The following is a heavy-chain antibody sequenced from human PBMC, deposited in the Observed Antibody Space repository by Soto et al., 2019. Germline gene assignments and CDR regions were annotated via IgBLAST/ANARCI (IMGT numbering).Heavy chain of an antibody. CDR3: ARGLIYTMLRGVLRNCFDH. V-gene: IGHV3-48*02. CDR2: ISSSSSTI. Sequence: GGSLRLSCAASGFTFSDYSMNWVRQAPGKGPEWVSYISSSSSTIYYADSVKGRFTTSRDNAKNSLYLQLNSLRDEDTAVYYCARGLIYTMLRGVLRNCFDHWGQGILVTVSS. CDR1: GFTFSDYS. J-gene: IGHJ5*02. D-gene: IGHD3-10*01.